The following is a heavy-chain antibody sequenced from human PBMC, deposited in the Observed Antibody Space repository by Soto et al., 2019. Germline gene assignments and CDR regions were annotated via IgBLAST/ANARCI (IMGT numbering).Heavy chain of an antibody. CDR2: VYPSDSDV. D-gene: IGHD3-16*01. CDR3: TKGATRPYDS. J-gene: IGHJ5*01. CDR1: GYRFSSSW. Sequence: PVAFLKISCRGTGYRFSSSWIGWVRQKPGKGLEWLGNVYPSDSDVRYSPAFEGQVTISADNSINTAYFQLINLKTSATAIYYCTKGATRPYDSWGHGTRVTVSS. V-gene: IGHV5-51*01.